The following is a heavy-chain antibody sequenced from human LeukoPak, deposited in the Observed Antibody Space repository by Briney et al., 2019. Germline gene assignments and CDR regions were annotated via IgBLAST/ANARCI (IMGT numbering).Heavy chain of an antibody. J-gene: IGHJ3*02. CDR1: GYTFTGYY. CDR2: INPNSGGT. Sequence: GASVKVSCKASGYTFTGYYMHWVRQAPGQGLEWMGWINPNSGGTNYAQKFQGRVTMTGDTSISTAYMELSRLRSDDTAVYYCARGAVVVPAAAPDAFDIWGQGTMVTVSS. D-gene: IGHD2-2*01. V-gene: IGHV1-2*02. CDR3: ARGAVVVPAAAPDAFDI.